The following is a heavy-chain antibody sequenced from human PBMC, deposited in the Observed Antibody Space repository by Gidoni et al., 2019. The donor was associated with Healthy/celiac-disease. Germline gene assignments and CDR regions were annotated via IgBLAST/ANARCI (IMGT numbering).Heavy chain of an antibody. Sequence: QVQLQESGPGLVKPSETLSLTCTGSGGSISSYYWSWIRQPPGKGLEWIGYIYYSGSTNYNPSLKSRVTISVDTSKNQFSLKLSSVTAADTAVYYCARGIRGYSYGAFDYWGQGTLVTVSS. D-gene: IGHD5-18*01. CDR3: ARGIRGYSYGAFDY. V-gene: IGHV4-59*01. CDR2: IYYSGST. CDR1: GGSISSYY. J-gene: IGHJ4*02.